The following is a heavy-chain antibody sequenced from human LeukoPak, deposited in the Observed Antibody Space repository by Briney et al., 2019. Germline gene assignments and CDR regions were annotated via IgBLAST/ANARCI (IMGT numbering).Heavy chain of an antibody. J-gene: IGHJ4*02. Sequence: GASVKVSCKASGYTFTGYYMHWVRQAPGQGLEWTGWINPNSGGTNYARKFQGKVTMTRDTSISTAYMELSRLRSDDTAVYYCARDSSGWASDYWGQGTLVTVSS. D-gene: IGHD6-19*01. CDR3: ARDSSGWASDY. V-gene: IGHV1-2*02. CDR1: GYTFTGYY. CDR2: INPNSGGT.